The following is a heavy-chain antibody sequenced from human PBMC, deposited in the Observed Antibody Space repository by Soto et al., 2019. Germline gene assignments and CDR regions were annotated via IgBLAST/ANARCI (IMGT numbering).Heavy chain of an antibody. Sequence: QVQLVQSGAEVKKPGSSVKVSCKASGGTFSSYTISWVRQAPGQGLEWMGRIIPILGIANYAQKFQGRVTITADKSTSTAYMELSSLRSEDTAVYYCALFRSSTSPMRYWGQGTLVTVSS. J-gene: IGHJ4*02. CDR3: ALFRSSTSPMRY. CDR1: GGTFSSYT. D-gene: IGHD2-2*01. CDR2: IIPILGIA. V-gene: IGHV1-69*02.